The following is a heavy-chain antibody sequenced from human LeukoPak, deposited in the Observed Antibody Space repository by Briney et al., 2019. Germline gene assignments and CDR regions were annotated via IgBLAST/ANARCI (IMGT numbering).Heavy chain of an antibody. CDR1: GIAFSRER. CDR2: INKDGSET. Sequence: PAGSLRLYRATTGIAFSRERMNWVRQAPGKRLKWVANINKDGSETRYLDSVRGRFTISRDNAKDSVYLQMNSLRAEDTAVYYCARDPASPVPFDYWGQGTLVTVS. CDR3: ARDPASPVPFDY. J-gene: IGHJ4*02. V-gene: IGHV3-7*05.